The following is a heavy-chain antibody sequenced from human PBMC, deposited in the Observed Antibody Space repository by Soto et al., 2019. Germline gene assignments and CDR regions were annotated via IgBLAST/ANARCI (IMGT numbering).Heavy chain of an antibody. D-gene: IGHD6-19*01. CDR2: IYYSGST. J-gene: IGHJ4*02. V-gene: IGHV4-31*03. CDR1: GGSISSGGYY. CDR3: ARVSSGIAVAGTGV. Sequence: QVQLQESGPGLVKPSQTLSLTCTVSGGSISSGGYYWSWIRQHPGKGLEWIGYIYYSGSTYYNPSLKSRVTISVDTSKTQFSLKLSSVTAADTAVYYCARVSSGIAVAGTGVWGQGTLVTVSS.